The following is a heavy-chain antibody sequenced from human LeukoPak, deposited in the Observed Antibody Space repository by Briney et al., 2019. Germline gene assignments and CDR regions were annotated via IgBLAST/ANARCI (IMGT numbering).Heavy chain of an antibody. J-gene: IGHJ5*02. CDR1: GGSISSYY. CDR3: ARDGDFWSGYYIYNWLDP. Sequence: SETLSLTCTVSGGSISSYYWSWIRQPAGKGLEWIGRIYTSGSTNYNPSLKSRVTMSVDTSKNQFSLKLSSVTAADTAVYYCARDGDFWSGYYIYNWLDPWGQGTLVTVSS. D-gene: IGHD3-3*01. CDR2: IYTSGST. V-gene: IGHV4-4*07.